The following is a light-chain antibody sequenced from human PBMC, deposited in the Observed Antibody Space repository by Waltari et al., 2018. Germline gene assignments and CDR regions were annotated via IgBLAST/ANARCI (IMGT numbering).Light chain of an antibody. Sequence: DIVLTQSPYFLAVSLGARATIKCRYSQSVLSSSNNRNYLGWYQQKPGQPPKLLISWASTREFGVPDRFSGSGSGTDFTLTISSLQAEDVALYYCQQCYTFPYTFGQGTKLELK. CDR3: QQCYTFPYT. V-gene: IGKV4-1*01. CDR1: QSVLSSSNNRNY. J-gene: IGKJ2*01. CDR2: WAS.